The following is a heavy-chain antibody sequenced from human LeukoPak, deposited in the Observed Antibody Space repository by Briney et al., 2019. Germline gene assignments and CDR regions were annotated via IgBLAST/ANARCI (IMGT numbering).Heavy chain of an antibody. CDR2: ISYDGSNE. CDR1: GFTFSTYG. J-gene: IGHJ4*02. D-gene: IGHD2-21*01. Sequence: GGSLRLSCAASGFTFSTYGMHWVRQAPGKGQEWVAVISYDGSNEYYADSVKGRFTISRDNSKNTLYLQMGSLRAEDTAVYYCAKEFNRGLPDYWGQGTLVTVPS. CDR3: AKEFNRGLPDY. V-gene: IGHV3-30*18.